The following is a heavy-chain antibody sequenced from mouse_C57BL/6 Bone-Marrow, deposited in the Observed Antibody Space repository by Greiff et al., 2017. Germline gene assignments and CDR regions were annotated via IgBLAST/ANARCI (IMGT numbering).Heavy chain of an antibody. J-gene: IGHJ4*01. D-gene: IGHD2-4*01. CDR1: GYAFSSSW. V-gene: IGHV1-82*01. Sequence: QVQLQQSGPELVKPGASVKISCKASGYAFSSSWMNWVKQRPGKGLEWIGRIYPGDGDTNYNGKFKGKATLTADKSSSTAYMQLSSLTSEDSAVYFCARWDDYDDEYYYAMDYWGQGTSVTVSS. CDR2: IYPGDGDT. CDR3: ARWDDYDDEYYYAMDY.